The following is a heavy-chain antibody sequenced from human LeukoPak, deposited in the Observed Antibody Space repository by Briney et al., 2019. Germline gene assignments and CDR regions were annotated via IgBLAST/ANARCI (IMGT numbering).Heavy chain of an antibody. Sequence: PSETLSLTCTVSGGSVTNSNYYWAWLRQPPGKGLEWIGRIYYTGSSAYSNPSLRSRVTISVDTSRNQFSLELSSVTAADTAVYFCARLTYGLTTFDYWGQGTLVTVSS. CDR3: ARLTYGLTTFDY. J-gene: IGHJ4*02. CDR1: GGSVTNSNYY. D-gene: IGHD3-10*01. CDR2: IYYTGSSA. V-gene: IGHV4-39*01.